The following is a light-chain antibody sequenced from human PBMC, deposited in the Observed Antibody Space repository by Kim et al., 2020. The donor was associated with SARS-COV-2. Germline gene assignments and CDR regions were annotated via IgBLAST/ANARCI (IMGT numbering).Light chain of an antibody. CDR1: SGHSRFA. CDR2: VNTDGSH. CDR3: QTWGTGMV. J-gene: IGLJ2*01. Sequence: QPVLTQSPSASASLGASVKLTCTLSSGHSRFAITWHQQQAEKGLRYLLKVNTDGSHSKGDGIPDRFSGSSSGAERYLTISSLQSEDEADYYCQTWGTGMVFGGGTQLTVL. V-gene: IGLV4-69*01.